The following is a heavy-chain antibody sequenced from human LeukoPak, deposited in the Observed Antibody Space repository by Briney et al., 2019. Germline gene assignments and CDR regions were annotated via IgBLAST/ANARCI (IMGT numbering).Heavy chain of an antibody. J-gene: IGHJ5*02. D-gene: IGHD2-2*01. CDR1: GYTFTGYY. V-gene: IGHV1-8*02. Sequence: ASVKVSCKASGYTFTGYYMHWVRQATGQGLEWMGWMNPNSGNTGYAQKFQGRVTMTRDTSISTAYMELYSLRSEDTAVYYCARGGFPAATWGQGTLVTVSS. CDR2: MNPNSGNT. CDR3: ARGGFPAAT.